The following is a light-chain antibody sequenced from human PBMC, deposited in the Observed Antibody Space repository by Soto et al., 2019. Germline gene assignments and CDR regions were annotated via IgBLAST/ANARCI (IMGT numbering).Light chain of an antibody. V-gene: IGKV3-15*01. CDR2: GAS. CDR3: QSRLT. Sequence: EIVMTQSPATLSVSPGERATLSCRASQSVSSNLAWYQQKPGQAPRLLIYGASTRATGIPARFSGSGSGTEFTLTISSLQSEDSAVYYCQSRLTFGGGTKVEIK. CDR1: QSVSSN. J-gene: IGKJ4*01.